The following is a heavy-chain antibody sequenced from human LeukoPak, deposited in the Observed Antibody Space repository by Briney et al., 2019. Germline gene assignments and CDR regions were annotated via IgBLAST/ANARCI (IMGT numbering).Heavy chain of an antibody. V-gene: IGHV4-39*01. Sequence: PSETLSLTCTVSGGSISSSSYYWGWLRQPPGKGLEWIGSIYYSGSTSYNPSLKSRVTISLDTSKNQFSLKLSSVTAADTAVYCCARGVTLIVVVIHDWYFDLWGRGTVFTVSS. D-gene: IGHD3-22*01. CDR1: GGSISSSSYY. CDR2: IYYSGST. CDR3: ARGVTLIVVVIHDWYFDL. J-gene: IGHJ2*01.